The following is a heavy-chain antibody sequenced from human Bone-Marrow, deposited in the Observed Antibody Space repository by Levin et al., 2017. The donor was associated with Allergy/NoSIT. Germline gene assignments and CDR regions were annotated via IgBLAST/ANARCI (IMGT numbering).Heavy chain of an antibody. CDR3: ARDSGYSGYVIDC. J-gene: IGHJ4*02. CDR1: GFTFSSYS. D-gene: IGHD5-12*01. Sequence: PGGSLRLSCAASGFTFSSYSMYWVRQAPGKGLEWVSYISSGSSSKYYADSVKGRFTISRDNAKHSLYLQMNSLRAEDTAVFYCARDSGYSGYVIDCWGQGALVTVSS. CDR2: ISSGSSSK. V-gene: IGHV3-48*01.